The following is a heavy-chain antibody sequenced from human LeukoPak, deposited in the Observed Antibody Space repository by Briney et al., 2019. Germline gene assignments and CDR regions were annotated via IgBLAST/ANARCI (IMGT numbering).Heavy chain of an antibody. D-gene: IGHD3-3*01. V-gene: IGHV3-7*01. Sequence: SGGSLRLSCAASGFTFSSYWMSWVRQAPGKGLEWVANIKQDGSEKYYVDSVKGRFTISRDNAKNSLYLQMNSLRAEDTAVYYCAREKKRITIFGVVISFDYWGQGTLVTVSS. CDR1: GFTFSSYW. CDR2: IKQDGSEK. J-gene: IGHJ4*02. CDR3: AREKKRITIFGVVISFDY.